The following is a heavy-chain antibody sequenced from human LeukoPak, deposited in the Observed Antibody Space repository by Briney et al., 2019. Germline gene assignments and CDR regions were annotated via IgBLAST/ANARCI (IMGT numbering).Heavy chain of an antibody. CDR3: ASIASDDAFDI. J-gene: IGHJ3*02. V-gene: IGHV4-30-4*07. CDR1: GGSISSGGYS. CDR2: IYYSGST. D-gene: IGHD2-21*01. Sequence: SQTLSLTCAVSGGSISSGGYSWSWIRQPPGKGVEWIGSIYYSGSTYYNPSLKSRFTISVDTSKNQFSLKLSSVTAADTAMFYCASIASDDAFDIWGRGTMVTVSS.